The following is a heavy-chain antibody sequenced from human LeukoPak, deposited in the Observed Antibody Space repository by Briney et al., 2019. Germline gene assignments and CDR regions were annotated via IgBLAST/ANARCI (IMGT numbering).Heavy chain of an antibody. D-gene: IGHD4-23*01. CDR1: GFIFSSDD. V-gene: IGHV3-7*01. CDR3: AREKRDYGGNRPVY. Sequence: GGSLRLSCAASGFIFSSDDMHWVRQAPGKGLEWVANIKQDGSEKYYVDSVKGRFTISRDNAKNSLYLQMNSLRAEDTAVYYCAREKRDYGGNRPVYWGQGTLVTVSS. J-gene: IGHJ4*02. CDR2: IKQDGSEK.